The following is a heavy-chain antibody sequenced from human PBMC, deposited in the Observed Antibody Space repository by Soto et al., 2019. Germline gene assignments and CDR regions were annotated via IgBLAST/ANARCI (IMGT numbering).Heavy chain of an antibody. J-gene: IGHJ4*02. CDR3: ARFLGAYYGSGSPFDY. V-gene: IGHV3-9*01. CDR2: ISWNSGSI. CDR1: GFTFDDYA. Sequence: PGGSLRLSCAASGFTFDDYAMHWVRQAPGKGLEWVSGISWNSGSIGYADSVKGRFTISRDNAKNSLYLQMNSLRAEDTALYYCARFLGAYYGSGSPFDYWGQGTLVTVSS. D-gene: IGHD3-10*01.